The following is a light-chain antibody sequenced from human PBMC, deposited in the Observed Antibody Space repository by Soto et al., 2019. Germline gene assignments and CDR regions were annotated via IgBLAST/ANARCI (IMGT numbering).Light chain of an antibody. CDR1: QDISNY. J-gene: IGKJ1*01. CDR2: DAS. CDR3: QQYKSYST. Sequence: DIQMTQSPSSLSASVGDRVTITCQASQDISNYLNWYQQKPGKAPKLLIYDASNLETGVPSRFSGSGSGTDFTFAISSLQPEDIATYYCQQYKSYSTFGQGTKVEIK. V-gene: IGKV1-33*01.